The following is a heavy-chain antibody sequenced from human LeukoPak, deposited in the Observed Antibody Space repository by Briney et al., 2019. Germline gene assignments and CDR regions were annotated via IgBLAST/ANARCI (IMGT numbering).Heavy chain of an antibody. J-gene: IGHJ3*02. Sequence: SETLSLTCAVYGGSFSGYYWSWIRQPPGKGLEWIGEINHSGSTNYNPSLKSRVTISVDTSKNQFSLKLSSVTAADTAGYYCASSPPQPTYCSGGSCYSGAFDIWGQGTMVTVSS. CDR3: ASSPPQPTYCSGGSCYSGAFDI. CDR2: INHSGST. D-gene: IGHD2-15*01. V-gene: IGHV4-34*01. CDR1: GGSFSGYY.